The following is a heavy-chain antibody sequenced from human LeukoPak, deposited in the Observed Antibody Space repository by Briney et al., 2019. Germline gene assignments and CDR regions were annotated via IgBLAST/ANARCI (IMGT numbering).Heavy chain of an antibody. J-gene: IGHJ4*02. CDR3: ARSGRGTYYYFDS. CDR1: SYNFTRYG. Sequence: GASVKVSCKASSYNFTRYGISWVRQAPGQGLEWMGWISGYNGNTNYAQKFQGRVSMTADASTSTAYMELRSLRSDDTAVYYCARSGRGTYYYFDSWGQGTLVTVSS. D-gene: IGHD1-26*01. V-gene: IGHV1-18*01. CDR2: ISGYNGNT.